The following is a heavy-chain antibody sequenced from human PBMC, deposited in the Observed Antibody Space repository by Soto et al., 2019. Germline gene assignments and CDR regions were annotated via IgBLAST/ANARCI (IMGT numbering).Heavy chain of an antibody. D-gene: IGHD3-10*01. V-gene: IGHV3-23*01. CDR2: ISGSGGST. Sequence: PGGSLRLSCAASGFTFSSYAMSWVRQAPGKGLEWVSAISGSGGSTYYADSVKGRFTISRDNSKNTLYLQMNSLRAEDTAVYYCAAKRYGSGSYYSDYWGQGTLVTVSS. CDR3: AAKRYGSGSYYSDY. J-gene: IGHJ4*02. CDR1: GFTFSSYA.